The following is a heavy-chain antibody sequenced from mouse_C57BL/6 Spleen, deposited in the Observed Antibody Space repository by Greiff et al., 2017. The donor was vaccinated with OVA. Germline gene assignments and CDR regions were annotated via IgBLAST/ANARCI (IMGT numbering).Heavy chain of an antibody. V-gene: IGHV1-75*01. CDR3: ARGGYYGSSSSWFAY. CDR2: IFPGSGST. Sequence: VQLQESGPELVKPGASVKISCKASGYTFTDYYINWVKQRPGQGLEWIGWIFPGSGSTYYNEKFKGKATLTVDKSSSTAYMLLSSLTSEDSAVYFCARGGYYGSSSSWFAYWGQGTLVTVSA. J-gene: IGHJ3*01. D-gene: IGHD1-1*01. CDR1: GYTFTDYY.